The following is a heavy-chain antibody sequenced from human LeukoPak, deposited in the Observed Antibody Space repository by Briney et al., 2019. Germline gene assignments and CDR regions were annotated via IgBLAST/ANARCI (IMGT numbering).Heavy chain of an antibody. Sequence: GASVKVSCKALGYGFTTSTMHWVRQAPGQRLEWMGWINLGNGNTKYSQNFQHRVTITRDTSATTAYMEVSSLRSEDTAVYYCARGCHSWNWNCLDYWGQGTLVTVSS. CDR1: GYGFTTST. D-gene: IGHD1-7*01. CDR2: INLGNGNT. V-gene: IGHV1-3*01. CDR3: ARGCHSWNWNCLDY. J-gene: IGHJ4*02.